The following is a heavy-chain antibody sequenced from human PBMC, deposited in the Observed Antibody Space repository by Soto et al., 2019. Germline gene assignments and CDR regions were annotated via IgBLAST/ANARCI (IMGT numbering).Heavy chain of an antibody. V-gene: IGHV3-30*18. CDR2: VSHDGTQL. CDR3: SKDWRTSSWFNWFDP. Sequence: QVHLVESGGGVVQPGMSLRLSCAASGFTVTTTGMHWVRQAPGKGLEWVAMVSHDGTQLHYIDSVKGRFTVSRDSSKMTLYLQMNSLRPHDTAVYYWSKDWRTSSWFNWFDPWGQGGVVTVSS. D-gene: IGHD6-19*01. J-gene: IGHJ5*02. CDR1: GFTVTTTG.